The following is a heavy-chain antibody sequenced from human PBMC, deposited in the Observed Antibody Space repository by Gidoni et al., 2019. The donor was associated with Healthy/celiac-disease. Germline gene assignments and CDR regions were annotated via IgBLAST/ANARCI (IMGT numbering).Heavy chain of an antibody. Sequence: EVQLVEYGGGLVQTGGSLRLTCAASGSTFSGFWMSWVRQAPGKGLGLVANIKQDESEKYYVYAVKCRFTISRDNAKNSLYLQMNSLRAEDTAVYYCARAPYYDFWSGVDVWGKGTTVTVSS. CDR1: GSTFSGFW. CDR2: IKQDESEK. CDR3: ARAPYYDFWSGVDV. V-gene: IGHV3-7*03. J-gene: IGHJ6*04. D-gene: IGHD3-3*01.